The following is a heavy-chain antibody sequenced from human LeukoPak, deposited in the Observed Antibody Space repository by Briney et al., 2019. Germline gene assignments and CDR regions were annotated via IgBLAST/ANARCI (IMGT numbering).Heavy chain of an antibody. CDR3: ASLSDTAMVRLDY. Sequence: GGSLRLSCAASGFTFSGYWMHWVRQAPGKGLVWVSRINNDGSSTMYADSVQGRFTISRDNAKNTLYLQMNSLRAEDTAVYYCASLSDTAMVRLDYWGQGTLVTVSS. V-gene: IGHV3-74*03. J-gene: IGHJ4*02. CDR2: INNDGSST. CDR1: GFTFSGYW. D-gene: IGHD5-18*01.